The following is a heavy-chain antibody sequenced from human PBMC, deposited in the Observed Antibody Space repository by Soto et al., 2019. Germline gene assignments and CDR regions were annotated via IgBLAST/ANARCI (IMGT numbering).Heavy chain of an antibody. CDR2: ITHSGTYV. D-gene: IGHD5-12*01. CDR1: GFTFSEYS. V-gene: IGHV3-21*01. CDR3: ARARGNDWYSDY. J-gene: IGHJ4*02. Sequence: GSLRLSCTASGFTFSEYSMSWVRQAPGKGLEWVSSITHSGTYVYYADSVKGRFTISRDSASNSLFLQMTSLRAEDTAVYHCARARGNDWYSDYWGQGTLVTVSS.